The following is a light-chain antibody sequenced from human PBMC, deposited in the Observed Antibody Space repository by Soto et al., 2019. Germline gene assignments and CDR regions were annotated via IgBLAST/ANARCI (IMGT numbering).Light chain of an antibody. CDR1: QSISSW. V-gene: IGKV1-5*03. CDR2: KAS. CDR3: QQYNDNWT. Sequence: DIQMTQSPSTLSASVGDRVTITCRASQSISSWLAWYQQKPGQAPKLLIYKASTLQSGVPSRFSGSGSGKEFTLALSSLQPDDSATYYCQQYNDNWTFGQGTKVEIK. J-gene: IGKJ1*01.